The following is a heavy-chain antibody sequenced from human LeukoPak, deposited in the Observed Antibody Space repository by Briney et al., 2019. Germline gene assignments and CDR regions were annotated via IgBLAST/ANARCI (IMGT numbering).Heavy chain of an antibody. J-gene: IGHJ6*02. CDR1: GFTFDDYA. Sequence: PGRSLRLSCAASGFTFDDYAMHWVRQAPGKGLEWVSGINWNTNSIKYADSVKGRFTISRDNSKNTLYLQMNSLRAEDTAVYYCAKVHSSGWYNPYYYGMDVWGQGTTVTVSS. CDR3: AKVHSSGWYNPYYYGMDV. V-gene: IGHV3-9*01. D-gene: IGHD6-19*01. CDR2: INWNTNSI.